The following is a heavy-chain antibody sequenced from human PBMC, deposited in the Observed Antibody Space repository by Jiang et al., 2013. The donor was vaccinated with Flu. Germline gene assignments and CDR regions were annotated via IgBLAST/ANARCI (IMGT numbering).Heavy chain of an antibody. V-gene: IGHV4-38-2*02. Sequence: GLVKPSETLSLTCTVSGGSISSGYYWGWIRQPPGKGLEWIGSIYHSGSTYYNPSLKSRVTISVDTSKNQFSLKLSSVTAADTAVYYCARDLSGLDSVPYWGQGTLVTVSS. CDR3: ARDLSGLDSVPY. CDR1: GGSISSGYY. CDR2: IYHSGST. J-gene: IGHJ4*02. D-gene: IGHD3-10*01.